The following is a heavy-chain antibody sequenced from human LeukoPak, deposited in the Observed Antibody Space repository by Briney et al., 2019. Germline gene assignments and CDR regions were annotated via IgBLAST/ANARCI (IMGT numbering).Heavy chain of an antibody. V-gene: IGHV3-30*03. D-gene: IGHD7-27*01. CDR3: ATDPWAPHYYGMDV. Sequence: GRSLRLSCAASGFTFRRYGMHWVRQAPGKGLEWVAVISYDGSNKYYADSVKGRFTISRDNSKNTLYLQMNSLRAEDTAVYYCATDPWAPHYYGMDVWGKGTTVTVSS. CDR2: ISYDGSNK. J-gene: IGHJ6*04. CDR1: GFTFRRYG.